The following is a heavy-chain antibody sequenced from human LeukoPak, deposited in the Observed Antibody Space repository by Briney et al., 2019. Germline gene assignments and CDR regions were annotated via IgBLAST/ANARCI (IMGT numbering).Heavy chain of an antibody. D-gene: IGHD1-14*01. V-gene: IGHV3-48*04. Sequence: GGSLRPSCAASGFTFSTYSMNWVRQAPGKGLEWVSYISSSSTTIYYADSVKGRFTIFRDNAKNSLYLQMNSLRAEDTAVYYCARITPILCWDYWGQGTLVTVSS. CDR2: ISSSSTTI. J-gene: IGHJ4*02. CDR1: GFTFSTYS. CDR3: ARITPILCWDY.